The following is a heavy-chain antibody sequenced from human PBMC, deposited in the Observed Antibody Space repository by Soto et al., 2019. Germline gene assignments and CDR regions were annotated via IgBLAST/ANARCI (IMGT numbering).Heavy chain of an antibody. CDR1: GFTFSSYA. Sequence: EVQLLESGGGLVQPGGSLRLSCAASGFTFSSYAMSWVRQAPGKGLEWVSAISGSGGSTYYADSVKGRFTISRDNSKNTLYLQMNSLRAEDTAVYYCAKDHGIVVVPAVGAFDIWGQGTMVTVSS. CDR2: ISGSGGST. CDR3: AKDHGIVVVPAVGAFDI. V-gene: IGHV3-23*01. J-gene: IGHJ3*02. D-gene: IGHD2-21*01.